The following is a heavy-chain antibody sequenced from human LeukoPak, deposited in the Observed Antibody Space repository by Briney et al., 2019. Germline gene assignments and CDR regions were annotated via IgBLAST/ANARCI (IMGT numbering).Heavy chain of an antibody. Sequence: ASVKVSCKASGYTFTGYYMHWVRQAPGHGLEWMGWINPNSGGTNYAQKFQGRVTMTRDTSISTAYMELSRLRSDDTAVYYCARGVGEWLNEYYFDYWGQGTLVTVSS. CDR3: ARGVGEWLNEYYFDY. V-gene: IGHV1-2*02. CDR1: GYTFTGYY. CDR2: INPNSGGT. J-gene: IGHJ4*02. D-gene: IGHD3-3*01.